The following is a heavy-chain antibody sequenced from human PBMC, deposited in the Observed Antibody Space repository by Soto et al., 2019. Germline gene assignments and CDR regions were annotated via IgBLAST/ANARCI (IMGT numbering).Heavy chain of an antibody. CDR1: GFTFSSYR. CDR3: TRGPRPSSIGTGAV. CDR2: INSDGSST. Sequence: PGGSLRLSCAASGFTFSSYRMHWVRQAPGKGLVWVSRINSDGSSTSYADSVRGRFTISRDNANNALYLQMNALRGEDTAVYFCTRGPRPSSIGTGAVWGRGALVTVSS. D-gene: IGHD2-2*01. V-gene: IGHV3-74*01. J-gene: IGHJ4*02.